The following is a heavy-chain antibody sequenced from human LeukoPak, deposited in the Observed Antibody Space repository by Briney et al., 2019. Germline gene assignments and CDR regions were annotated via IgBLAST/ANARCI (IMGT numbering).Heavy chain of an antibody. D-gene: IGHD5-12*01. Sequence: PSETLSLTCAVYGGSFSGYYWSWIRQPPGKGLEWIGEINHSGSTNYNPSLKSRVTISVDTSKNQFSLKLRSVTAADTAVYYCARGRGRYSGYDWLDYWGQGTLVTVSS. J-gene: IGHJ4*02. CDR3: ARGRGRYSGYDWLDY. CDR1: GGSFSGYY. V-gene: IGHV4-34*01. CDR2: INHSGST.